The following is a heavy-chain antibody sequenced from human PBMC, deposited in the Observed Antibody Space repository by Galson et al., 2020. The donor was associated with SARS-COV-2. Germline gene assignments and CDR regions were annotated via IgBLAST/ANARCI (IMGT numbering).Heavy chain of an antibody. CDR2: IYKSGNT. Sequence: SETLSLTCTVSGASISSGSYYWSWIRQPAGKGLEWIGRIYKSGNTNYNPSLWSTVTISVDTSKNQFSLNLTSVTAADTAVYYCARGNSPCVTIFGVLTGTCGMDVWGQGTTVTVSS. J-gene: IGHJ6*02. V-gene: IGHV4-61*02. CDR1: GASISSGSYY. CDR3: ARGNSPCVTIFGVLTGTCGMDV. D-gene: IGHD3-3*01.